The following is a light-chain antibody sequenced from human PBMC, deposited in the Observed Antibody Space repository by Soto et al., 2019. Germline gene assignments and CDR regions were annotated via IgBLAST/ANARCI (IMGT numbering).Light chain of an antibody. Sequence: MVLTQSPGTLSLSPGEGATGSCRASQSVSSYLAWYQQKPGQAPRLLIYDASNRATGIPARFSASGSGTHFPLTICRLEPEDCAVYYCKQYGSSPRTFSQGTKVDIK. CDR2: DAS. V-gene: IGKV3-20*01. CDR3: KQYGSSPRT. CDR1: QSVSSY. J-gene: IGKJ1*01.